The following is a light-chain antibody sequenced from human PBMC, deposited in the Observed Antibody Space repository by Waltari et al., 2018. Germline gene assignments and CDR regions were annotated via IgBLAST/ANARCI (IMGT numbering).Light chain of an antibody. J-gene: IGKJ4*01. CDR2: DAS. CDR1: QSVSDY. Sequence: EVVLTQSPATLSLSPGERATLSCRASQSVSDYLVWYQQKPGQAPRLLIYDASKRATGIPPRFSGGGSGTDFTLTISSLEPEDIAVYYCQHRSTWRHTFGGGTKVEIK. V-gene: IGKV3-11*01. CDR3: QHRSTWRHT.